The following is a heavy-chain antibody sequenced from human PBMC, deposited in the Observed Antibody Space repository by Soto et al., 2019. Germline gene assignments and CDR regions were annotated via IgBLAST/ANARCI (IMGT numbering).Heavy chain of an antibody. J-gene: IGHJ4*02. CDR1: GFTFSDYW. D-gene: IGHD6-19*01. CDR3: ARDKLTDWEQWLRTS. CDR2: IRRDGSET. Sequence: GGSLRLSCGVSGFTFSDYWMSWVRQAPGKGLEWVANIRRDGSETKYVASVEGRFTISRDNAKNLLYLQMNSLRAEDTAVYFCARDKLTDWEQWLRTSWGQGTQVTV. V-gene: IGHV3-7*01.